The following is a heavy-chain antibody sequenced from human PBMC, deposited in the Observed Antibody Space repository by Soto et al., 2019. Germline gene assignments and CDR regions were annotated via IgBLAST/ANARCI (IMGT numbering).Heavy chain of an antibody. CDR3: AKDSGRYDLYALAV. J-gene: IGHJ6*02. D-gene: IGHD3-3*01. V-gene: IGHV3-9*01. CDR2: ISWNGDTM. CDR1: GFTFDDYA. Sequence: HPGGSLRLSCEASGFTFDDYAMHWVRQAPGKGLEWVSGISWNGDTMVYADSVRGRFTISRDNSKNSLYLQMTSLRREDTAMYYCAKDSGRYDLYALAVWGQGTTVTVSS.